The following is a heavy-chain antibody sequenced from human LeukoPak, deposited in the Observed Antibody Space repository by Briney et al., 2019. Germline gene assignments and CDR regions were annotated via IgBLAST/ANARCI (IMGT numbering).Heavy chain of an antibody. V-gene: IGHV1-3*03. D-gene: IGHD3-3*01. CDR1: GYTFTSYA. CDR2: INAGNGNT. CDR3: ARGRITIFGVPYYFDY. J-gene: IGHJ4*02. Sequence: ASVKVSCKASGYTFTSYAMHWVRQAPGQRLEWMGWINAGNGNTKYSQEFQGRVTITRDTSASTAYMELSSLRSEDMAVYYCARGRITIFGVPYYFDYWGQGTLVTVSS.